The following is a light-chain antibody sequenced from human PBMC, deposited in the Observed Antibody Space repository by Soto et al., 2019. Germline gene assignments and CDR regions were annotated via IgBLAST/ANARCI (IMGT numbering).Light chain of an antibody. V-gene: IGKV3-11*01. Sequence: EIVLTQSPATLSLSPGERATLSCRASQSVSSYLACYQQNPGQAPRLLIYDASNRATGIPARFSGSGSGTDFTLTISSLEPEDFAVYYCQQRSNWPPIFTFGPGTKVDIK. CDR3: QQRSNWPPIFT. J-gene: IGKJ3*01. CDR2: DAS. CDR1: QSVSSY.